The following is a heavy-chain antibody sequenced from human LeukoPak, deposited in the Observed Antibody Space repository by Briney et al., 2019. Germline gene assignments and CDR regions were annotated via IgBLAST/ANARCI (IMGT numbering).Heavy chain of an antibody. CDR3: ATLAAGYCSSTSCFDY. CDR2: INPNSGGT. Sequence: ASVKVSCKASGYTFTGYYMHWVRQAPGQGLEWMGWINPNSGGTNYARKFQGRVTMTRDTSINTAYMELSRLRSDDTAVYYCATLAAGYCSSTSCFDYWGQGTLVTVSS. CDR1: GYTFTGYY. V-gene: IGHV1-2*02. J-gene: IGHJ4*02. D-gene: IGHD2-2*01.